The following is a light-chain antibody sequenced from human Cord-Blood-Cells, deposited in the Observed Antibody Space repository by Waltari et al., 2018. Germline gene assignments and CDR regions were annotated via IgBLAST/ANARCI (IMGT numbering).Light chain of an antibody. CDR3: QQYGSSPRT. CDR1: QSVSSSY. J-gene: IGKJ4*01. CDR2: GAS. Sequence: IVLTQSPGTLSLSPGERATLSCRASQSVSSSYLAWYQQKHGQAPRLLIYGASSRATGIPDRFSGRGSGPDFTPTISRLEPEDFAVYSCQQYGSSPRTFGGGTKVEIK. V-gene: IGKV3-20*01.